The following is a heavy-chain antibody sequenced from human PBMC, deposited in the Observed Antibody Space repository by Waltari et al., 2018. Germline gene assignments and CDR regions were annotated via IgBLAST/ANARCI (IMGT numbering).Heavy chain of an antibody. J-gene: IGHJ3*02. CDR3: ARVMRGSHDAFDI. V-gene: IGHV1-8*03. CDR2: MNPNRGNT. Sequence: QVQLVQSGAEVKKPGASVKVSCKASGYTFTSYDINRVRQATGHGLEWMGWMNPNRGNTGYAQKVQGRVTITRNTSISTAYMELSSLRSEDTAVYYCARVMRGSHDAFDIWGQGQWSPSLQ. D-gene: IGHD1-26*01. CDR1: GYTFTSYD.